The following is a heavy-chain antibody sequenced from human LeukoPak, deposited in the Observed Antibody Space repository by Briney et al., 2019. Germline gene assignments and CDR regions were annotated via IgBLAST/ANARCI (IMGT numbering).Heavy chain of an antibody. J-gene: IGHJ5*02. CDR3: ARDGSRSWSLNTWFDP. CDR2: ITNSGSIL. D-gene: IGHD6-13*01. Sequence: GGSLRLSCAASGFTFSDYYMTWIRQAPGKGLERGAYITNSGSILYYADSVKGRFTISRHNAKNSLLLQMNSLRAEDTAVYYCARDGSRSWSLNTWFDPWGQGTQVTVSS. V-gene: IGHV3-11*04. CDR1: GFTFSDYY.